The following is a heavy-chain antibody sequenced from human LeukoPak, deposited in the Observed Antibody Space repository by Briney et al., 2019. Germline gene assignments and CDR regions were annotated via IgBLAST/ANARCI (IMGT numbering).Heavy chain of an antibody. CDR1: GYTFTSYD. CDR2: MNPDSGNT. Sequence: ASVKVSCKASGYTFTSYDINWVRQATGQGLEWMGWMNPDSGNTGYAQKFQGRVTMTRNTSISTAYMELSSLRSEVTAVYYCARAWGYGSGSYYNVGYYYYYMDVWGKGTTVTVSS. D-gene: IGHD3-10*01. V-gene: IGHV1-8*01. CDR3: ARAWGYGSGSYYNVGYYYYYMDV. J-gene: IGHJ6*03.